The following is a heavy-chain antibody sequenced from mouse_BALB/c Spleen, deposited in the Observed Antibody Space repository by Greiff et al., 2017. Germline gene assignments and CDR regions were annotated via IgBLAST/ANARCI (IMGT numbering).Heavy chain of an antibody. Sequence: QVQLKQSGAELVRPGTSVKISCKASGYTFTNYWLGWVKQRPGHGLEWIGDIYPGGGYTNYNEKFKGKATLTADTSSSTAYMQLSSLTSEDSAVYICARGGENWDFDYWGQGTTLTVSS. D-gene: IGHD4-1*01. CDR2: IYPGGGYT. CDR1: GYTFTNYW. CDR3: ARGGENWDFDY. J-gene: IGHJ2*01. V-gene: IGHV1-63*02.